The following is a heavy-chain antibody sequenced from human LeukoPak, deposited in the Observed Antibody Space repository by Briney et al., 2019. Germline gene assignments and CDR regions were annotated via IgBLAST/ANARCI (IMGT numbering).Heavy chain of an antibody. V-gene: IGHV3-74*01. J-gene: IGHJ4*02. Sequence: GGSLRLSCAASGFTFRGFWMHWVRQAPGKGLLWVSRINGDGSTTNYADFVKGRFTISRDNAKNTLILQMNSLRAEDTAVYYCARDWVYKIDYWGRGTLVTVSS. CDR1: GFTFRGFW. CDR3: ARDWVYKIDY. D-gene: IGHD5-24*01. CDR2: INGDGSTT.